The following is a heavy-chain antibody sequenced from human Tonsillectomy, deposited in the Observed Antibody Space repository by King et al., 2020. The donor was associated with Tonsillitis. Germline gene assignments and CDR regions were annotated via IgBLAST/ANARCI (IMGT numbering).Heavy chain of an antibody. D-gene: IGHD6-13*01. V-gene: IGHV5-10-1*03. CDR1: GYSFTTYW. CDR3: ARQRSIASSGFLYNWFDP. J-gene: IGHJ5*02. CDR2: IDPSDSYT. Sequence: VQLVESGAEVKKPGESLRISCKGSGYSFTTYWISWVRQMPGKGLEWMGRIDPSDSYTNYSPSFQGHVTISADKSISTAYLQWSSLKASDTAMYYCARQRSIASSGFLYNWFDPWGQGTLVTVSS.